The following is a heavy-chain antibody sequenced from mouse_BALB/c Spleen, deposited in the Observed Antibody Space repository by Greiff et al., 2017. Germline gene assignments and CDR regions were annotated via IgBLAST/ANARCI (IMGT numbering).Heavy chain of an antibody. CDR1: GFTFSDYY. J-gene: IGHJ4*01. CDR2: ISDGGSYT. D-gene: IGHD2-2*01. Sequence: EVQGVEPGGGLVKPGGSLKLSCAASGFTFSDYYMNWVRQSPEKRLEWVATISDGGSYTYYPDSVKGRFTISRDNAKNNLYLQMSSLKSEDTAMYYCAREGKGYDVDYAMGYWGQGTSVTVSA. V-gene: IGHV5-4*02. CDR3: AREGKGYDVDYAMGY.